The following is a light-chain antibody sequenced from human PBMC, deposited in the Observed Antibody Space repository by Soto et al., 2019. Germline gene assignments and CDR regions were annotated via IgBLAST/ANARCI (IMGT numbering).Light chain of an antibody. V-gene: IGLV2-14*01. Sequence: SVLTQPASVSGSPGQWSTISCTGTSSDVGGYNYVSWYQQHPGKAPKLMIYDVSNRPSGVSNRFSGSKSGNTASLTISGLQAEDEADYYCSSYTSSSTLYVFGTGTKVTVL. CDR3: SSYTSSSTLYV. J-gene: IGLJ1*01. CDR2: DVS. CDR1: SSDVGGYNY.